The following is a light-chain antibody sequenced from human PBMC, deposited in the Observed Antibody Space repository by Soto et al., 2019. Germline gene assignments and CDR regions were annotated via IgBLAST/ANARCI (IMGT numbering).Light chain of an antibody. CDR2: DVS. CDR1: SSDVGGYNY. J-gene: IGLJ1*01. CDR3: SSYTSSSTYV. V-gene: IGLV2-14*01. Sequence: QSVLTQPSSESGSPVQSTTISCTGTSSDVGGYNYVSWYQQHPGKAPKLMIYDVSNRPSGVSNRFSGSKSGNTASLTISGLQAEEEADYYCSSYTSSSTYVFGTGTKVTVL.